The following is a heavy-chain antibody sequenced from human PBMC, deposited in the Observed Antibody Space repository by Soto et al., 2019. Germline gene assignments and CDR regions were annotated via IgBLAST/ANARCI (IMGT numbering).Heavy chain of an antibody. Sequence: GGSLRLSCAASGFTFSNAWMNWVRPAPGKGLEWVGRIKSKTDGGTTDYAAPVKGRFTISRDDSKNTLYLQMNSLKTEDTAVYYCTRFGEFGSDYYGMDVWGRGTTVTVSS. CDR3: TRFGEFGSDYYGMDV. D-gene: IGHD3-10*01. V-gene: IGHV3-15*07. CDR1: GFTFSNAW. CDR2: IKSKTDGGTT. J-gene: IGHJ6*02.